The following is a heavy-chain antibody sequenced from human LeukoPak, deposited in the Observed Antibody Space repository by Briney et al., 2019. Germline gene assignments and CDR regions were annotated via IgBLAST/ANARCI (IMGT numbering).Heavy chain of an antibody. J-gene: IGHJ4*02. CDR1: GYTFTSYY. CDR2: INPSGGGT. V-gene: IGHV1-46*01. CDR3: ARDPRGRDYFDY. Sequence: ASVKVSCKASGYTFTSYYMHWVRQAPGQGLEWMEIINPSGGGTSYAQKFQGRVTMTRDTSTSTVYMELSSLRSEDTAVYYCARDPRGRDYFDYWGQGTLVTVSS.